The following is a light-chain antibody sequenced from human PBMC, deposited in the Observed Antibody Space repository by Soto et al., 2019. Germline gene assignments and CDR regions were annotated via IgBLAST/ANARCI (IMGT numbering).Light chain of an antibody. CDR2: GAS. CDR1: QSVSSTY. Sequence: EIVLTPSPGTLSLSPGERATLSCRASQSVSSTYLAWYQQRPGQAPRLLIYGASSRATGIPDRFSGSGSGTDFTLTISRLEPEDFAVYYCQQYAGSPLAFGGGTKVEIK. J-gene: IGKJ4*01. V-gene: IGKV3-20*01. CDR3: QQYAGSPLA.